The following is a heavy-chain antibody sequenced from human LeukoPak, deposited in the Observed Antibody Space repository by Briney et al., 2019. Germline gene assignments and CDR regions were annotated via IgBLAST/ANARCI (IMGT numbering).Heavy chain of an antibody. J-gene: IGHJ4*02. Sequence: ASVKVSCKASGYNFSGYYMHWVRQAPGQGLEWMGWISAYNGNTNYAQKLQGRVTMTTDTSTSTAYMELRSLRSDDTAVYYCARDPYYDSIARIPRGDYWGQGTLVTVSS. CDR1: GYNFSGYY. CDR3: ARDPYYDSIARIPRGDY. CDR2: ISAYNGNT. V-gene: IGHV1-18*04. D-gene: IGHD3-22*01.